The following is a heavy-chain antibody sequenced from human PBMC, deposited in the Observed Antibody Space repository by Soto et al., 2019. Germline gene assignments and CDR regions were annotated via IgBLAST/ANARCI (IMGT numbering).Heavy chain of an antibody. Sequence: VQLVESGGGLVQPGRSLRLSCAASGFTFDDYAMHWVRQAPGKGLEWVSGISWNSGSIGYADSVKGRFTISRDNAKNSLYLQMNSLRAEDTALYYCTKEGRLDLGRAFDIWGQGTMVTVSS. V-gene: IGHV3-9*01. J-gene: IGHJ3*02. CDR3: TKEGRLDLGRAFDI. CDR1: GFTFDDYA. D-gene: IGHD3-10*01. CDR2: ISWNSGSI.